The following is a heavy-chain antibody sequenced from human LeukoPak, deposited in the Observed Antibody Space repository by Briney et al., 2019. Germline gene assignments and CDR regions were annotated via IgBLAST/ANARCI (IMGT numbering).Heavy chain of an antibody. J-gene: IGHJ5*02. CDR3: ARDPAEYSRSALAYP. CDR2: IYSGGST. Sequence: GGTLRLSCAASGFTVSSNYMSWVRQAPGKGLEWVSVIYSGGSTYYADSVKGRFTISRDNSKNTLYLQMNSLRAEDTAVYYCARDPAEYSRSALAYPWGQGTLVTVSS. V-gene: IGHV3-53*01. CDR1: GFTVSSNY. D-gene: IGHD6-6*01.